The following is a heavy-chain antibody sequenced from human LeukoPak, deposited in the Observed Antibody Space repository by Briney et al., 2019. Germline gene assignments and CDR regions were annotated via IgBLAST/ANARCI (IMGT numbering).Heavy chain of an antibody. CDR2: ISWNSGSI. J-gene: IGHJ4*02. CDR1: A. V-gene: IGHV3-9*01. CDR3: AKAYGTTAIFDY. Sequence: AXHWVRXAPGKGLEWVSGISWNSGSIEYAGSVKGRFTISRDNAKNSLYLQMNSLRAEDTALYYCAKAYGTTAIFDYWGQGTLVTVSS. D-gene: IGHD1-14*01.